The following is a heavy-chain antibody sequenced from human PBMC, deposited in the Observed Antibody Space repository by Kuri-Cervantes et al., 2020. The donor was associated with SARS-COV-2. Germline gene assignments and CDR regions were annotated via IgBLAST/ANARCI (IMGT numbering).Heavy chain of an antibody. D-gene: IGHD2-21*01. V-gene: IGHV3-30-3*01. J-gene: IGHJ4*02. Sequence: GESLKISCAASGFTFSSYAMHWVRQAPGKGLEWVAFISYDGNTTYYADSVKGRFTISRDNSRNSLFLQMNSLRTEDTAIYYCARDRVGVHDCWGQGTLVTVSS. CDR3: ARDRVGVHDC. CDR2: ISYDGNTT. CDR1: GFTFSSYA.